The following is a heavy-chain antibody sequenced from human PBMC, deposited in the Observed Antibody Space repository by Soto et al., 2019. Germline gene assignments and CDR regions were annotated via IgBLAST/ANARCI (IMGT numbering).Heavy chain of an antibody. CDR3: AGSRRGSGKKDDFDF. V-gene: IGHV1-18*01. CDR2: ISAYNGNT. J-gene: IGHJ3*01. D-gene: IGHD3-10*01. Sequence: ASVKVSCKASGYTFTSYGISWVRQAPGQGLEWMGWISAYNGNTNYAQKLRGRVTMTTDTSTSTAYMELRSLRSDDTAVYYCAGSRRGSGKKDDFDFWCPGTMVTVSS. CDR1: GYTFTSYG.